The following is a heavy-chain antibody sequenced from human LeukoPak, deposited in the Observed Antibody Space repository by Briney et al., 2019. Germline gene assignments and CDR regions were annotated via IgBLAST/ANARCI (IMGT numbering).Heavy chain of an antibody. D-gene: IGHD3-22*01. CDR1: GGSISSYY. CDR3: AIMKDSSFIGDY. Sequence: NPSETLSLTCTVSGGSISSYYWSWVRQPPGKGLEWIGFVYYTGSTNYSPSLKSRVTISVDTSKNQFSLKLRSVTAADTAVYYCAIMKDSSFIGDYWGQGTLVTVSS. V-gene: IGHV4-59*01. CDR2: VYYTGST. J-gene: IGHJ4*02.